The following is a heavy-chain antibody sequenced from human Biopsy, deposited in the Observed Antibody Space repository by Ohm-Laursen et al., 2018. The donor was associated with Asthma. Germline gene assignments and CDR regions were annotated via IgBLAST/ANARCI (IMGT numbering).Heavy chain of an antibody. CDR2: ISYDGNHK. J-gene: IGHJ4*02. Sequence: SLRLSCPASGFDFDDFAMHWVRQAPGKGLEWVAVISYDGNHKFYEDSVKGRFTISRDNSKNTLYLQMNSLRTEDTAVYYCAKRRGYSGHDNDYWGQGTLVIVSS. D-gene: IGHD5-12*01. V-gene: IGHV3-30*18. CDR3: AKRRGYSGHDNDY. CDR1: GFDFDDFA.